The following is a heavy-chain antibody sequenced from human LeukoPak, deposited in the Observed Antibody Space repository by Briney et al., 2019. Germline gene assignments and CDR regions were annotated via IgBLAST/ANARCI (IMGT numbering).Heavy chain of an antibody. V-gene: IGHV1-18*01. D-gene: IGHD2-2*01. CDR3: ARDNMGGHCSTTSCFDY. Sequence: ASVKVSCKASGYTFTSYGFTWVRQAPGQGLEWMGWISVYSGNTNYAQNLQGRVTMTADTSTTTAYMELRSLTSDDTAVYYCARDNMGGHCSTTSCFDYWGQGTLVTVPS. CDR1: GYTFTSYG. CDR2: ISVYSGNT. J-gene: IGHJ4*02.